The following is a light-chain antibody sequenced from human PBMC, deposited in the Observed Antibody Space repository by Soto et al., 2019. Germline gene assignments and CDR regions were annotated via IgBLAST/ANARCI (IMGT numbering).Light chain of an antibody. CDR2: DAS. Sequence: EIVLTQSPATLSLSPGERATLSCRASQSVSSYLAWYQQKPGQAPRLLIYDASNRATGIPARFSGSGSGTDFTLTISSLGPDDFAVYYCQQRSAWPSTFGGGTKVQIK. CDR1: QSVSSY. CDR3: QQRSAWPST. J-gene: IGKJ4*01. V-gene: IGKV3-11*01.